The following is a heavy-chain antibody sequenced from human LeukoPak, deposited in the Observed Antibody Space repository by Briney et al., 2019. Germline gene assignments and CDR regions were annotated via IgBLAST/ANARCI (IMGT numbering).Heavy chain of an antibody. J-gene: IGHJ6*02. CDR2: ISYDGSNK. CDR1: GFTFSSYA. CDR3: ARSLGATSGYYYYGMDV. Sequence: GGSLRLSCAASGFTFSSYAMHWVRQAPGKGLEWVAVISYDGSNKYYGDSVKGRFTISRDNSKNTLYLQMNSLRAEDTAVYYCARSLGATSGYYYYGMDVWGQGTTVTVSS. V-gene: IGHV3-30-3*01. D-gene: IGHD1-26*01.